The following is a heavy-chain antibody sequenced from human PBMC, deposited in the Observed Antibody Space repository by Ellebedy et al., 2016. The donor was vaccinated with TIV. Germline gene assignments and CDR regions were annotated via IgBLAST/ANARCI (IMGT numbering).Heavy chain of an antibody. J-gene: IGHJ3*02. CDR3: ARVVWQQPVSYAFDI. CDR2: ISYSGST. CDR1: GGSISSYY. Sequence: MPGGSLRLSCTASGGSISSYYWSWIRQPPGKGLEWIGYISYSGSTNYNPSLKSRVTISVDTSKNQFSLRLSSVTAADTAVYYCARVVWQQPVSYAFDIWGQGTMVTVSS. V-gene: IGHV4-59*13. D-gene: IGHD6-13*01.